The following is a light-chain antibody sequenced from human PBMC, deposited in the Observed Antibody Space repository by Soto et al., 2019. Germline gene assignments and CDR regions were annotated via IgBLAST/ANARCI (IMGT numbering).Light chain of an antibody. J-gene: IGKJ1*01. Sequence: DTQMAQSPSTLSASVGDRVTITCRASQSITHWVAWYQQKPGKGPKLLIYDASNLQSGVPSRFSGSGSGTEFSLTISSLQPDDFATYYCQQYNGDSCTFGQGTKVEIK. CDR1: QSITHW. V-gene: IGKV1-5*01. CDR3: QQYNGDSCT. CDR2: DAS.